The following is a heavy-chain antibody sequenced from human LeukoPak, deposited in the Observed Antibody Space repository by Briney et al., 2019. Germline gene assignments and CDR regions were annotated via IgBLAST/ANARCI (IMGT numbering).Heavy chain of an antibody. Sequence: PSETLSLTCAVYGGSFSGYYWSWIRQHPGKGLEWIGEINHSGSTSYNPSLKSRVTISVDTSKNQFSLKLSSVTAADTAVYYCATSRNWYFDLWGRGTLVTVSS. V-gene: IGHV4-34*01. J-gene: IGHJ2*01. CDR3: ATSRNWYFDL. CDR2: INHSGST. CDR1: GGSFSGYY.